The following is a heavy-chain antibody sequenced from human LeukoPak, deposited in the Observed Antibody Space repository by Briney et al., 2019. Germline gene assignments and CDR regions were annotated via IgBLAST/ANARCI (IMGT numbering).Heavy chain of an antibody. V-gene: IGHV3-48*03. CDR1: GFSFSTYE. CDR3: ARDLRGNGGVYFDC. J-gene: IGHJ4*02. CDR2: ISSSGSTI. D-gene: IGHD4-23*01. Sequence: GGSLRLSCAASGFSFSTYEMNWVRQAPGKGLEWVAYISSSGSTIHYSDSVKGRFTISRDNAENSLYLQMNALRAEDTATYYCARDLRGNGGVYFDCWGQGTLVTVSS.